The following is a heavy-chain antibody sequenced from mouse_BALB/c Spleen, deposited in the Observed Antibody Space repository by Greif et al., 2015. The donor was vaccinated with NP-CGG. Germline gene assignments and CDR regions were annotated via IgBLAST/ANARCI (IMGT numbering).Heavy chain of an antibody. CDR1: GYTFTSYW. CDR2: IYPSDSYT. CDR3: TTARTTVDY. Sequence: QVQLQQSGAELVRPGASVKLSCKASGYTFTSYWINWVKQRPGQGLEWIGNIYPSDSYTNYNQKFKDKATLTVDKSSSTAYMQLSSPTSEDSAVYYRTTARTTVDYWGQGTSVTVSS. D-gene: IGHD3-1*01. V-gene: IGHV1-69*02. J-gene: IGHJ4*01.